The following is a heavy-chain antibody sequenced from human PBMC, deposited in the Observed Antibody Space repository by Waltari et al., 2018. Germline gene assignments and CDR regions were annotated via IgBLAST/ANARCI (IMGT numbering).Heavy chain of an antibody. Sequence: EVQLVESGGVVVQPGGSLRLSCAASGFTFDDYAMHWVRQAPGKGLEWVSLISWDGGSTYYADSVKGRFTISRDNSKNSLYLQMNSLRAEDTALYYCAKEKRQYSSGEDAFDIWGQGTMVTVSS. CDR3: AKEKRQYSSGEDAFDI. CDR2: ISWDGGST. V-gene: IGHV3-43D*04. CDR1: GFTFDDYA. J-gene: IGHJ3*02. D-gene: IGHD6-19*01.